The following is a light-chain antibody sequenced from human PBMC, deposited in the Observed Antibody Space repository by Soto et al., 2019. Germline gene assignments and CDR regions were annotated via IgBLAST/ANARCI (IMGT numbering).Light chain of an antibody. CDR3: QQLNSYPLT. CDR2: AAS. V-gene: IGKV1-9*01. CDR1: QGISSY. Sequence: DIQLTKSPSFLSASIGDRVTITCRASQGISSYLVWYQQKPGKAPKLLIYAASTLQSGVPSRFSGSGSGTEFTLTISSLQPEDFAAYYCQQLNSYPLTFGGGTKVEIK. J-gene: IGKJ4*01.